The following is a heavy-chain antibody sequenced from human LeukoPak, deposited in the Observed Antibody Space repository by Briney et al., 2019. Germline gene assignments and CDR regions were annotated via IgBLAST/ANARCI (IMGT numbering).Heavy chain of an antibody. Sequence: PSETLSLTCTVSGGSISGYYWSWIRQPAGKGLEWIGRIYTSGTTHDNPSLKSRVTMSVDTSKNQVSLKVSSVTAADTAVYYCARSPSAAGEYYFDYWGQGTLVTVSS. CDR2: IYTSGTT. D-gene: IGHD6-13*01. J-gene: IGHJ4*02. V-gene: IGHV4-4*07. CDR1: GGSISGYY. CDR3: ARSPSAAGEYYFDY.